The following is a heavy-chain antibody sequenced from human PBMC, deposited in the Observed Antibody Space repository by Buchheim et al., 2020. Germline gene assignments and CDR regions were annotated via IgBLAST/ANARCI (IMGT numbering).Heavy chain of an antibody. Sequence: EVQLLESGGGLVQPGGSLRLSCTASGFNFDTYAMTWVRQAPGKGLDWVSTVSCSGGFTYYADSVRGRFTISRDNSKNTVNLQMNRLRAEDTAVYYCAKARGGVVMETATDWGQGTL. CDR3: AKARGGVVMETATD. CDR1: GFNFDTYA. CDR2: VSCSGGFT. V-gene: IGHV3-23*01. J-gene: IGHJ4*02. D-gene: IGHD2-15*01.